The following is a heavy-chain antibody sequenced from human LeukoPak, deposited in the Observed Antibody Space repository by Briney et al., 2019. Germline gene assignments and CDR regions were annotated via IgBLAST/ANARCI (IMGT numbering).Heavy chain of an antibody. D-gene: IGHD4-17*01. CDR2: IYDSGTT. Sequence: SETLSLTCTVSGGSISSYYWSWIRQPPGKGLEWIGYIYDSGTTNYNPSLKSRVTISLDTSKNQFSLNLTSVTAAVTAVYHCARGSGDYATSDAEYFQHWGQGTLVTVSS. V-gene: IGHV4-59*01. CDR1: GGSISSYY. CDR3: ARGSGDYATSDAEYFQH. J-gene: IGHJ1*01.